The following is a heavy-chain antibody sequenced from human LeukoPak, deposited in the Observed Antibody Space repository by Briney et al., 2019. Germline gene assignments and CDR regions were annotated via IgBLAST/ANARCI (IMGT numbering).Heavy chain of an antibody. CDR1: GFTFSTYS. J-gene: IGHJ3*02. CDR2: ILTSSDYI. V-gene: IGHV3-21*06. CDR3: ARGRSITILRGVAISDGFDI. Sequence: GGSLRLSCAASGFTFSTYSMNWVRQAPGKGLEWVSSILTSSDYIYYAGSLKGRFTISRDNAKNSLYLHMNSLRPDDTAVYYCARGRSITILRGVAISDGFDIWGQGTKVTVS. D-gene: IGHD3-10*01.